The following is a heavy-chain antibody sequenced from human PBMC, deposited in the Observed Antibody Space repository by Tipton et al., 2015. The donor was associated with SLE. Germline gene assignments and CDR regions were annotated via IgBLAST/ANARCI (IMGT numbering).Heavy chain of an antibody. V-gene: IGHV4-59*11. CDR2: VSYSGRT. CDR3: ARGRVSSTYYRHVNLDF. J-gene: IGHJ4*02. Sequence: GLVKPSETLSLTCTVSGGSFTSHYCSWIRQPPGKGLEWIAYVSYSGRTSFNPSLKSRVTISADTSKTHFSLKLSSVTPADTAVYYCARGRVSSTYYRHVNLDFWGQGTLVTVSS. CDR1: GGSFTSHY. D-gene: IGHD3-22*01.